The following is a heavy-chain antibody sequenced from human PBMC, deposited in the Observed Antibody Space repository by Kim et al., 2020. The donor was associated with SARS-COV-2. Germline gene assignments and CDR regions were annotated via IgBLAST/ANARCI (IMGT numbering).Heavy chain of an antibody. V-gene: IGHV3-48*03. CDR3: ARYHGGNSIDH. CDR1: GFTFSSYE. D-gene: IGHD2-21*02. CDR2: ISSSGSTI. J-gene: IGHJ4*02. Sequence: GGSLRLSCAASGFTFSSYEMNWVRQAPGKGLEWVSYISSSGSTIYYTDSMKGRFTISRDNAKNSLYLQMNSLRVEDTAVYYCARYHGGNSIDHWGQGTLVTVSS.